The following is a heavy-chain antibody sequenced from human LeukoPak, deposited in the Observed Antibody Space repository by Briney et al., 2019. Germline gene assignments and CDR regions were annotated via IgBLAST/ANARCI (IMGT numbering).Heavy chain of an antibody. J-gene: IGHJ3*02. Sequence: ASLKVSCTASGYSFTSHGISWVRQAPGQGLEWMGWISPYNDYTNYAQNVQGRVTMTTERSTSTAYMELRSLRSDDTALYYCARDQEALHHYDSGSFINAFDMWGQGTMVTVSS. CDR1: GYSFTSHG. V-gene: IGHV1-18*01. CDR2: ISPYNDYT. D-gene: IGHD3-10*01. CDR3: ARDQEALHHYDSGSFINAFDM.